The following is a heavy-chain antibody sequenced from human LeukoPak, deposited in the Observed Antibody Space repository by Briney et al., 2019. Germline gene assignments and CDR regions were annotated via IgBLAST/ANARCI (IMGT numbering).Heavy chain of an antibody. CDR2: INPNSGGT. J-gene: IGHJ4*02. CDR1: GYTFTGYY. V-gene: IGHV1-2*02. CDR3: ARVGNYYDSSGYSLRY. D-gene: IGHD3-22*01. Sequence: ASVKVSCKASGYTFTGYYMHWVRQAPGQGLEWVGWINPNSGGTNYAQKFQGRVTMTRDTSISTAYMELSRLRSDDTAVYYCARVGNYYDSSGYSLRYWGQGTLVTVSS.